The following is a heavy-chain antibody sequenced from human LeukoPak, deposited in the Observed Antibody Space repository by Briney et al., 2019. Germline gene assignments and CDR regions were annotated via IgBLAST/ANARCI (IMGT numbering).Heavy chain of an antibody. V-gene: IGHV3-23*01. CDR2: ISSSGSNT. J-gene: IGHJ4*02. D-gene: IGHD6-19*01. CDR1: EFTYG. CDR3: AKDWSAVAGPIDY. Sequence: GSLRLSCAASEFTYGMNWVRQAPGKGLECVSAISSSGSNTYYADSVKGRFTISRDNSKNTLYLQMNSLGAEDTAVYYCAKDWSAVAGPIDYWGQGTLVTVSS.